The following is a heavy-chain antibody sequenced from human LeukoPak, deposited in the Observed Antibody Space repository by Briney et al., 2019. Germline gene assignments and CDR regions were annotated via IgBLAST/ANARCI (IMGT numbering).Heavy chain of an antibody. J-gene: IGHJ6*03. V-gene: IGHV1-69*13. D-gene: IGHD2-15*01. CDR1: GGTFSSYA. CDR2: IIPIFGTA. Sequence: ASVKVSCKASGGTFSSYAISWVRQAPGQGLEWMGGIIPIFGTANYAQKFQGRVTITADESTSTAYMELSSLRSEDTAVYYCARDRREGVGGVSFVDYYYYYMDVWGKGTTVTISS. CDR3: ARDRREGVGGVSFVDYYYYYMDV.